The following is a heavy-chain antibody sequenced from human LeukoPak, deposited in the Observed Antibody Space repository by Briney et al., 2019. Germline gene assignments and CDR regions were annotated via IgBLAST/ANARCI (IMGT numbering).Heavy chain of an antibody. J-gene: IGHJ4*02. V-gene: IGHV1-2*02. Sequence: GASVKVSCKASRNIFTGYFIHWVRQAPGQGLEWMGWINPKNGGTNPAEKFQGRVTMTRDTSLSTAFMELTGLTSDDTAVYSCAREPPYIGHCDITTCDVSRFDLWGQGTLVTVSS. CDR1: RNIFTGYF. CDR2: INPKNGGT. CDR3: AREPPYIGHCDITTCDVSRFDL. D-gene: IGHD2-2*01.